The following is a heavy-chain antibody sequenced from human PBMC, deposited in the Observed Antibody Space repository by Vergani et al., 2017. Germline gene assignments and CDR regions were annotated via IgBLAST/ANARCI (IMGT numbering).Heavy chain of an antibody. CDR3: ARAEFSTNYYGQSFYLDY. V-gene: IGHV4-4*07. D-gene: IGHD3-22*01. CDR2: VYLTGST. Sequence: QVQLQESGPGLVKSSQTLSLTCRVSGVSIKSRYYWTWVRQPAGKGIEWLGRVYLTGSTNYNPSLRSRLSLSIDTALNEFSLKLHSVSSGNTAMYFCARAEFSTNYYGQSFYLDYWGQGFPVTVSS. CDR1: GVSIKSRYY. J-gene: IGHJ4*02.